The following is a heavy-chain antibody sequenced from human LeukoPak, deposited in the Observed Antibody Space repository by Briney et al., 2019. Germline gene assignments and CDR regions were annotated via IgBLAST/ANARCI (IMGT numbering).Heavy chain of an antibody. J-gene: IGHJ4*02. CDR2: ISGSGGST. CDR3: AKDQSSGWYGY. V-gene: IGHV3-23*01. D-gene: IGHD6-19*01. CDR1: GFTFSSYA. Sequence: GGSLRLSCAASGFTFSSYAMGWVRQAPGKGLEWVSAISGSGGSTYYADSVKGRFTISRDNSKNTLYLQMNSLRAEDTAVYYCAKDQSSGWYGYWGQGTLVTVSS.